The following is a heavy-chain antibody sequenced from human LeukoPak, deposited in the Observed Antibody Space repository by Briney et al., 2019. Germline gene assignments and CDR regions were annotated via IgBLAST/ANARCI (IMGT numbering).Heavy chain of an antibody. D-gene: IGHD3-22*01. J-gene: IGHJ3*02. V-gene: IGHV1-58*02. Sequence: GTSVKVSCKASGFTFTSSAMQWVRQARGQRLEWIGWIVVGSGNTSYAQKFQERVTITRDMSTSTAYMELSSLRSEDKAVYYCAAVVSDDSSGYYYALDAFDIWGQGTMVTVSS. CDR1: GFTFTSSA. CDR3: AAVVSDDSSGYYYALDAFDI. CDR2: IVVGSGNT.